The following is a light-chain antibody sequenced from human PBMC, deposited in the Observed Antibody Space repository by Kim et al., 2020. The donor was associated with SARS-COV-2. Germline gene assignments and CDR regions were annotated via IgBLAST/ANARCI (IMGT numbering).Light chain of an antibody. CDR3: QQYRSYPWT. Sequence: TSVGDRVIITCRASQGIDSWLAWYQQRPGRAPNLLIYQASILESGVPSRFSGSGSGTDFTLTISSLQPDDFATYYCQQYRSYPWTFGQGTKVDIK. V-gene: IGKV1-5*03. CDR2: QAS. CDR1: QGIDSW. J-gene: IGKJ1*01.